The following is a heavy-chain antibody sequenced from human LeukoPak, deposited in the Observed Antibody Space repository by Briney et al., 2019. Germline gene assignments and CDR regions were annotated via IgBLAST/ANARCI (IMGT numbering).Heavy chain of an antibody. Sequence: PGGSLRLSCVASGFTFDNYGMSWVRQAPGKGLEWVSIISGTAFSTYYADSVRGRFTISRDNSKSTMYLQMNSLRAEDTAVYYCAKDTGSGYDYFSYYFDYWGQGTLVTVSS. CDR2: ISGTAFST. D-gene: IGHD5-12*01. J-gene: IGHJ4*02. CDR3: AKDTGSGYDYFSYYFDY. CDR1: GFTFDNYG. V-gene: IGHV3-23*01.